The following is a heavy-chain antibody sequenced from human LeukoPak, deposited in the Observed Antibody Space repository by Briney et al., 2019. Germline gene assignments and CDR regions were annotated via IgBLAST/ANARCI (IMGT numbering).Heavy chain of an antibody. Sequence: PGGSLRLSCAASGFTFSSYGMHWVRQAPGKWLEWVAFIRYDGSNKYYADSVKGRFTISRDNAKNSLYLQMNSLRAEDTALYYCAKDLLAGYSYGSKGDWGQGTLVTVSS. J-gene: IGHJ4*02. V-gene: IGHV3-30*02. CDR2: IRYDGSNK. CDR3: AKDLLAGYSYGSKGD. D-gene: IGHD5-18*01. CDR1: GFTFSSYG.